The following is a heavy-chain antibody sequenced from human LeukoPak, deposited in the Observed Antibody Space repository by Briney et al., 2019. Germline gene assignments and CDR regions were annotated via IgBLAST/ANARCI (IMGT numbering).Heavy chain of an antibody. CDR3: PAGGTFDAFGV. D-gene: IGHD1-26*01. J-gene: IGHJ3*01. Sequence: SETLSLTCTVSSGSISNSYWSWIRQPPGKGLEWIGWIYYSGSTNYNPSLTSRVTISMDMSKSQFSLNVSSVTAADTAVYYCPAGGTFDAFGVWGQGTMVTVS. CDR1: SGSISNSY. CDR2: IYYSGST. V-gene: IGHV4-59*01.